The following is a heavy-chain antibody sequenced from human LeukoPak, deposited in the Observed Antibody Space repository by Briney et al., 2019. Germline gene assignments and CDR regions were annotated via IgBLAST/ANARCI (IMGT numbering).Heavy chain of an antibody. CDR1: GFTFSSYS. CDR2: ISSSRSYI. CDR3: AKDLRAYCTNGICYERRSLFDY. J-gene: IGHJ4*02. V-gene: IGHV3-21*04. Sequence: PGGSLRLSCAASGFTFSSYSMNWVRQAPGKGLEWVSLISSSRSYIYYADSVKGRFTISRDNPKNTLFLLMHSLRAEDTAFYYCAKDLRAYCTNGICYERRSLFDYWGQGTLVTVSS. D-gene: IGHD2-8*01.